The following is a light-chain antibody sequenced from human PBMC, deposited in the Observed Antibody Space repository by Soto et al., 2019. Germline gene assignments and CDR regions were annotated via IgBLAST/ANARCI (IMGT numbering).Light chain of an antibody. J-gene: IGKJ5*01. V-gene: IGKV3-15*01. Sequence: EIVMTQSPATLSVSPGEGATLSYRASQSVSGNLAWYQQKPGQAPRLLIYGASTRAPGIPARFSGSGSGTEFTLTLSSLQSEDFAVYYCQHYNNWSTFGQGTRLEIK. CDR3: QHYNNWST. CDR2: GAS. CDR1: QSVSGN.